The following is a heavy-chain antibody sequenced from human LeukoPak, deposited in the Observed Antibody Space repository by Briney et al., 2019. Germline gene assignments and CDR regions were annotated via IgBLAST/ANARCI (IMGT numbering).Heavy chain of an antibody. CDR3: ARELGRRPVYYMDV. Sequence: SGTLSLTCTVSGGSISSYYWSWIRQPPGKGLEWIGYIYYSGSTNYNPSLKSRVTISVDTSKNQFSLKLSSVTAADTAVYYCARELGRRPVYYMDVWGKGTTVTVSS. D-gene: IGHD1-1*01. J-gene: IGHJ6*03. V-gene: IGHV4-59*01. CDR1: GGSISSYY. CDR2: IYYSGST.